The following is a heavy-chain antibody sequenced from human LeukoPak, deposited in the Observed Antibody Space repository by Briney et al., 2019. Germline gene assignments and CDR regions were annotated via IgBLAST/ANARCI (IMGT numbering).Heavy chain of an antibody. CDR1: GGSISSSYYY. Sequence: PSETLSLTCTVSGGSISSSYYYWAWIRQPPGEGLEWVGNVYSSGSTLYNPSLKSRVTISIDTSKNQFSLKLSSVTAADTAVYYCARATTGTTIRAFDIWGQGTMVTVSS. V-gene: IGHV4-39*07. D-gene: IGHD1-1*01. CDR3: ARATTGTTIRAFDI. J-gene: IGHJ3*02. CDR2: VYSSGST.